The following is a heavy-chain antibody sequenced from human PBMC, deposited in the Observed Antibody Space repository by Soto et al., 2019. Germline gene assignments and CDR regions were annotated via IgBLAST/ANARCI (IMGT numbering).Heavy chain of an antibody. CDR3: ARNQPVTTLGY. Sequence: EVQLVETGGGLIQPGGSLRLSCAASGFTVSNNYVSWVRQAPGKGLECVSIIYSGGTTYYADSVRGRFTISRDHSKNTLYLQMNSLRADDTAVYFCARNQPVTTLGYWGQGTLVTVSS. CDR1: GFTVSNNY. D-gene: IGHD4-17*01. V-gene: IGHV3-53*02. CDR2: IYSGGTT. J-gene: IGHJ4*02.